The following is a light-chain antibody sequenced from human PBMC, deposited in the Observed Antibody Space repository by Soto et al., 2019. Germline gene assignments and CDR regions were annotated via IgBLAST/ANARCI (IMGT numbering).Light chain of an antibody. V-gene: IGLV2-8*01. Sequence: QSALTQPPSASGSPGQSVTISCTGTSRDVGGHDYVSWYQQHPGKAPKLMIYELSKQPSGVPDRFSGSKSGNTASLTVSGLQAEDEADYYCSSYVTGNSLIFGGGTKLTVL. CDR2: ELS. CDR3: SSYVTGNSLI. J-gene: IGLJ2*01. CDR1: SRDVGGHDY.